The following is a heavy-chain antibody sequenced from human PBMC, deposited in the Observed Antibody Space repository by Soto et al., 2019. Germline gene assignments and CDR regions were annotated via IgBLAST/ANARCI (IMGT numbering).Heavy chain of an antibody. D-gene: IGHD3-3*01. Sequence: QVQLQESGPGLVKPSQTLSLTCTVSGGSISSADYYWSWIRQHPGKGLEWIGYIYYSGSTYYTPPRKSRVNISVDTSKNQFSLKLTPVTAADTAVYYCARENGDFWTDAFDIWGQGTMVTVSS. J-gene: IGHJ3*02. CDR1: GGSISSADYY. CDR2: IYYSGST. CDR3: ARENGDFWTDAFDI. V-gene: IGHV4-31*03.